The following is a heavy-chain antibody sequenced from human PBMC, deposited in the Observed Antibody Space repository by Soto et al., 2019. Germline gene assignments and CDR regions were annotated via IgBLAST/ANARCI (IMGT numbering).Heavy chain of an antibody. V-gene: IGHV4-30-4*01. CDR3: ARGIRYSSSSWSSPFDY. CDR2: IYYSGST. D-gene: IGHD6-6*01. CDR1: GGSISSGDYY. J-gene: IGHJ4*02. Sequence: QVQLQESGPGLVKPSQTLSLTCTVSGGSISSGDYYWSWIRQPPGKGLEWIGYIYYSGSTYYNPSLKSRVTISVDTSKHQCSLKLSSVTAADTAVYYCARGIRYSSSSWSSPFDYWGQGTLVTVSS.